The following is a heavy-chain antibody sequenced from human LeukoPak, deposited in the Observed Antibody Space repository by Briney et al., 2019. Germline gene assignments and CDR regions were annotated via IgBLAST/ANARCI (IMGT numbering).Heavy chain of an antibody. D-gene: IGHD4-17*01. CDR1: GFTFSSYA. Sequence: GGSLRLSCAASGFTFSSYAMSWVRQAPGKGLEWVSAISGSGGSTYYADSVKGRFTISRDNSKNTLYLQTNSLRAEDTAVYYCAKDGPDYDDSEIDYFDYWGQGTLVTVSS. CDR3: AKDGPDYDDSEIDYFDY. CDR2: ISGSGGST. J-gene: IGHJ4*02. V-gene: IGHV3-23*01.